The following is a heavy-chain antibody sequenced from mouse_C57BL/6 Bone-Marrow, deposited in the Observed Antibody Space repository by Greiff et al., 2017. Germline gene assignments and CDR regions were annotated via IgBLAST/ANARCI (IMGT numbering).Heavy chain of an antibody. CDR3: ARRRRKYSNHGAWFAY. D-gene: IGHD2-5*01. CDR1: GYTFTDHT. CDR2: IYPRDGST. V-gene: IGHV1-78*01. Sequence: QVQLQQSDAELVKPGASVKISCKVSGYTFTDHTIHWMKQRPEQGLEWIGYIYPRDGSTKYNEKFKGKATLTADKSSRTAYMQRNSLTYEDSAVYFCARRRRKYSNHGAWFAYWGQGTLVTVSA. J-gene: IGHJ3*01.